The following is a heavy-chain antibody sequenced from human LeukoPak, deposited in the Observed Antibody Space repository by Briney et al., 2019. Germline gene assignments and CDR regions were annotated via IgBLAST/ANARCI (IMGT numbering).Heavy chain of an antibody. V-gene: IGHV1-18*01. Sequence: ASVKVSCKASGYTFTSYGISWVRQAPGQGLEWMGWISAYNGNTNYAQKLQGRVTMTTDTSTSTAYMELRSLRSDDTAVYYCARDGRLLLWFGELLYQERFNYWGQGTLVTVSS. D-gene: IGHD3-10*01. CDR1: GYTFTSYG. J-gene: IGHJ4*02. CDR3: ARDGRLLLWFGELLYQERFNY. CDR2: ISAYNGNT.